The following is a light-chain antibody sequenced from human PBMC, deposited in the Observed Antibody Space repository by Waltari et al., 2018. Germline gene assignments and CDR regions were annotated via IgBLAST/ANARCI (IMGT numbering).Light chain of an antibody. CDR2: EVS. CDR1: TNDVGGYDL. CDR3: SSYAGSSTFVV. J-gene: IGLJ2*01. Sequence: QSALTQPASVSGSPGQSITISCTGTTNDVGGYDLVSWYHQHPGKVPKLMVYEVSKRPSGVSGGSYRFSGSKSGNTASLTISGLQTEDEADYYCSSYAGSSTFVVFGGGTKLTVL. V-gene: IGLV2-23*02.